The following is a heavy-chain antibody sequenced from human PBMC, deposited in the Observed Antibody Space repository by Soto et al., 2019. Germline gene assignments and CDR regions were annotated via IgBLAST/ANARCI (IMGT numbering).Heavy chain of an antibody. CDR3: ARVPITTAMVGYYYYYGMDV. D-gene: IGHD5-18*01. Sequence: ASETLSLTCTVSGGSISSGGYYWSWIRQHPGKGLEWIGYIYYSGSTYYNPSLKSRVTISVDTSKNQFSLKLSSVTAADTAVYYCARVPITTAMVGYYYYYGMDVWGQGTTVTVSS. V-gene: IGHV4-31*03. J-gene: IGHJ6*02. CDR2: IYYSGST. CDR1: GGSISSGGYY.